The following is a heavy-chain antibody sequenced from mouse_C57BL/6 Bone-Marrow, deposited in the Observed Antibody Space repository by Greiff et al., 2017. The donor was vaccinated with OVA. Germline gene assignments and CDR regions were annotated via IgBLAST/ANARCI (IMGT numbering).Heavy chain of an antibody. J-gene: IGHJ2*01. Sequence: LKQSGAELVRPGSSVKLSCKDSYFAFMASAMHWVKQRPGHCLEWIGSFTMYSDATEYSENFKGKATLTANTSSSTAYMELSSLTSEDSAVYYCARSGETAQATFDYWGQGTTLTVSS. CDR3: ARSGETAQATFDY. CDR1: YFAFMASA. V-gene: IGHV1-49*01. CDR2: FTMYSDAT. D-gene: IGHD3-2*02.